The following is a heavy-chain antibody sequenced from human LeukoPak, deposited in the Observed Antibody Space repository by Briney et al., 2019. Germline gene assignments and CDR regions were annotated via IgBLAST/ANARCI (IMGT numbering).Heavy chain of an antibody. D-gene: IGHD3-10*01. V-gene: IGHV1-69*05. J-gene: IGHJ6*03. Sequence: SVKVSCKASGGTFSSYAISWVRQAPGQGLEWMGGIIPIFGTANYAQKFQGRVTITTDESMSTAYMELSSLRSEDTAVYYCARFDVYYYYYMDVWGKGTTVTVSS. CDR2: IIPIFGTA. CDR1: GGTFSSYA. CDR3: ARFDVYYYYYMDV.